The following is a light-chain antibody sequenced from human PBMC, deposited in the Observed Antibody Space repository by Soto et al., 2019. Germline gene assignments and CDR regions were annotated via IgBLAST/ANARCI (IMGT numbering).Light chain of an antibody. V-gene: IGKV1-27*01. J-gene: IGKJ1*01. Sequence: DIQMTQSPSSLPASVGDRVTITCRASQGISHYLAWYQQQPWKVPKHLIYVASTLQSGVPSRFSGSGAGTDFTLTISSLQPEDVATYYCQKYNSAPWTFGQGTKVEIK. CDR2: VAS. CDR3: QKYNSAPWT. CDR1: QGISHY.